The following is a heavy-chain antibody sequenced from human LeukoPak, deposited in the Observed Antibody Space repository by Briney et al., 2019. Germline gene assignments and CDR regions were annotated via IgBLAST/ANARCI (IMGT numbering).Heavy chain of an antibody. CDR1: GFTFNSYG. CDR2: ISYDGSNK. V-gene: IGHV3-30*03. D-gene: IGHD2-8*02. J-gene: IGHJ4*02. Sequence: PGRSLRLSCAASGFTFNSYGMHWVRQAPGKGLEWVAVISYDGSNKYYADSVKGRFTISRDNSKNTLYLQMNSLRAEDTAVYYCAGPSTESPGGYWGQGTLVTVSS. CDR3: AGPSTESPGGY.